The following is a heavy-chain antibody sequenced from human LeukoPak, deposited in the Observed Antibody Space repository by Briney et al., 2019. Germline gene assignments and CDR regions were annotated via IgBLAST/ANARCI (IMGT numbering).Heavy chain of an antibody. Sequence: GAPVKVSCKASGYTFTTSGISWVRRAPGQGLGGMRWFSAYNGNTNYAQNLQGSVTMTTDTSTSTAYMELRSLRSDDTAVYYCARDDRTGSWSWFDPCGQGTLVIVAS. D-gene: IGHD6-13*01. CDR1: GYTFTTSG. J-gene: IGHJ5*02. V-gene: IGHV1-18*01. CDR3: ARDDRTGSWSWFDP. CDR2: FSAYNGNT.